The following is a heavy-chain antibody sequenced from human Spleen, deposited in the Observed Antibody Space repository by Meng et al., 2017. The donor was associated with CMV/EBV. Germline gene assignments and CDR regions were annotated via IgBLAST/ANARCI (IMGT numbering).Heavy chain of an antibody. CDR3: ARDLLRYYGSGSSKLDY. CDR2: INPNSGGT. V-gene: IGHV1-2*02. D-gene: IGHD3-10*01. CDR1: GYTFTGYY. Sequence: ASVKVSCKASGYTFTGYYMHWVRQAPGQGLEWMGWINPNSGGTNYAQKFQGRVTMTRDTSISTAYMELSRLRSDDTAVYYCARDLLRYYGSGSSKLDYWGQGTLVTAPQ. J-gene: IGHJ4*02.